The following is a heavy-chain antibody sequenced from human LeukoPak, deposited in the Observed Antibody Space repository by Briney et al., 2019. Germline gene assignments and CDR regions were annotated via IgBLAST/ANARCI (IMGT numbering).Heavy chain of an antibody. Sequence: SETLSLTCAVSGYSISSGYYWGWIRQPPGKGLEWIAIIYPSGSTYYNPSLKSRVTISVDTSKNQFSLKMTSVTAADTAVYYCARPTVTTPWYFDYWGQGTLVTVSS. CDR1: GYSISSGYY. J-gene: IGHJ4*02. CDR3: ARPTVTTPWYFDY. CDR2: IYPSGST. V-gene: IGHV4-38-2*01. D-gene: IGHD4-11*01.